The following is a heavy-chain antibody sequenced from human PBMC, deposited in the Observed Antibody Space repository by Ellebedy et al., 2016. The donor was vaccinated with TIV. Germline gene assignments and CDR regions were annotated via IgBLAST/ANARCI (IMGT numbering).Heavy chain of an antibody. D-gene: IGHD4-17*01. CDR2: ISGSGGTT. J-gene: IGHJ3*02. V-gene: IGHV3-23*01. CDR1: GFTFSSYA. Sequence: GESLKISXAASGFTFSSYAMSWARQAPGKGLEWVSAISGSGGTTYYADSVKGRFTISRDNSKNTLYLQMNSLRAEDTAVYYCANTRPAFGDYVPGSTVHDAFDIWGQGTMVTVSS. CDR3: ANTRPAFGDYVPGSTVHDAFDI.